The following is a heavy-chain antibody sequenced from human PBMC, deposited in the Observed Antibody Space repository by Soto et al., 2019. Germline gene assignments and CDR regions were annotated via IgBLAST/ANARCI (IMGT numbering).Heavy chain of an antibody. CDR3: ARGTVVVPGDGYYYYYMDV. Sequence: SETLSLTCAVYGGSFSGYYWSWIRQPPGKGLEWIGEINHSGSTNYNPSLKSRVTISVDTSKNQFSLKLSSVTAADTAVYYCARGTVVVPGDGYYYYYMDVWGKGTTVTVSS. D-gene: IGHD2-2*01. CDR2: INHSGST. J-gene: IGHJ6*03. CDR1: GGSFSGYY. V-gene: IGHV4-34*01.